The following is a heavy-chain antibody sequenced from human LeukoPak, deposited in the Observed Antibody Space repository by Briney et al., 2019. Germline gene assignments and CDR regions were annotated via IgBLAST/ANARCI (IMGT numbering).Heavy chain of an antibody. CDR1: GFTFSDYY. V-gene: IGHV3-11*01. Sequence: GGSPRLSCAASGFTFSDYYMSWIRQAPGKGLEWVSYISSNHKTIYYAASVKDRFTISRDNANNSLFLQMNSLTAEDTAIYYCARGYRGSYFFDYWGQGILVTVSS. D-gene: IGHD1-26*01. J-gene: IGHJ4*02. CDR2: ISSNHKTI. CDR3: ARGYRGSYFFDY.